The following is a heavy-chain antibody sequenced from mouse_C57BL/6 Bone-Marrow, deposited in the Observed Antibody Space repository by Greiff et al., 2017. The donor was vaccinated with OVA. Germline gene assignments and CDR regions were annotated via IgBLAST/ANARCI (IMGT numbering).Heavy chain of an antibody. J-gene: IGHJ1*03. D-gene: IGHD1-1*01. CDR1: GYTFTDHI. V-gene: IGHV1-11*01. CDR2: IYPVSGET. CDR3: ASLGSSYDWYFDV. Sequence: VQLQQSGAELASPGASVTLSCKASGYTFTDHIMNWVKKRPGQGLEWIGRIYPVSGETNYNQKFKDKATLTADKSSSTAYMQLSSLTYEDSAVYYWASLGSSYDWYFDVWGTGTTVTVSS.